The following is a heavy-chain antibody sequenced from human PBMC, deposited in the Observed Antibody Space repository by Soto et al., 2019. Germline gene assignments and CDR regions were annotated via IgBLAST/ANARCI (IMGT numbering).Heavy chain of an antibody. V-gene: IGHV3-23*01. CDR3: AKDPRLVPADY. CDR2: ISGSGGST. D-gene: IGHD2-2*01. J-gene: IGHJ4*02. Sequence: PGGYLRLSCAASEFTFSSYAMSWVRQAPGKGLEWVSAISGSGGSTYYADSVKGRFAISRDNSKNTLYLQMNSLRAEDTAVYYCAKDPRLVPADYWGQGTLVTLSS. CDR1: EFTFSSYA.